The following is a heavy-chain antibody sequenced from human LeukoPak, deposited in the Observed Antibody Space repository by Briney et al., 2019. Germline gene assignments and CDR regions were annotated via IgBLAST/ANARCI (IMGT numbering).Heavy chain of an antibody. CDR3: ARPEEHGDYVHDAFDI. V-gene: IGHV5-51*01. D-gene: IGHD4-17*01. CDR1: GYSFTSYW. Sequence: GESLKISCKGSGYSFTSYWIGWVRQMPGKGLEWMGIIYPGDSDTRYSPSFQGQVTISADKSISTAYLQWSSLRASDTAMYYCARPEEHGDYVHDAFDIWGQGTMVTVSS. CDR2: IYPGDSDT. J-gene: IGHJ3*02.